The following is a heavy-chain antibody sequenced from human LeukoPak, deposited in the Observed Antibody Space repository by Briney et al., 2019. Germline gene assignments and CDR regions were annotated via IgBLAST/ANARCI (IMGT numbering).Heavy chain of an antibody. D-gene: IGHD3-16*01. J-gene: IGHJ3*02. CDR3: VRYYDPPVGDAFDI. CDR1: GFRFGSDW. CDR2: INPDGSEK. V-gene: IGHV3-7*01. Sequence: GGSLRLSCAASGFRFGSDWMSWVRQAPGKGLEWVANINPDGSEKYYVDSVKGRSTISRDNDKNSLYLRLNSLRADDTAVYYCVRYYDPPVGDAFDIWGQGTLVTVSS.